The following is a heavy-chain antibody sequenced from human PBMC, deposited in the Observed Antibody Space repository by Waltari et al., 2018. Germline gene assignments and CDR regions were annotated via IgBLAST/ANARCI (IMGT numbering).Heavy chain of an antibody. CDR3: LKKNDEVYDRNGLVYDAFDV. CDR2: INWNSDSI. CDR1: GFTFDDYA. D-gene: IGHD3-22*01. J-gene: IGHJ3*01. V-gene: IGHV3-9*01. Sequence: EVQLVESGGGLVHPGRSLRLSCAASGFTFDDYAMHWVRQVPGKGLEWVAGINWNSDSIGYGDSVKGRFTISRDNARNSLYLQMNSLTTEDTAVYYCLKKNDEVYDRNGLVYDAFDVWGKGQWSPSLQ.